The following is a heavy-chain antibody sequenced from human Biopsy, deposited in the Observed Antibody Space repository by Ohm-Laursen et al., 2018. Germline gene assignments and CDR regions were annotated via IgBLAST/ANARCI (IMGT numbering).Heavy chain of an antibody. J-gene: IGHJ5*02. CDR3: AKGGSITIFGVVINNCFDP. CDR1: GFTFNIYA. D-gene: IGHD3-3*01. CDR2: ISSSGDNT. Sequence: SLRLSCAASGFTFNIYAMAWVRQAPEKGLEWVSSISSSGDNTYYADSVKGRFTISRDNSKNTLYLQMNSVRADDTAIYYCAKGGSITIFGVVINNCFDPWGQGTRVTVSS. V-gene: IGHV3-23*01.